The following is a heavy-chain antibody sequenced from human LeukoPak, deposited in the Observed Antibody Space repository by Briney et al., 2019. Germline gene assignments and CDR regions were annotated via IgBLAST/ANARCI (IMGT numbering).Heavy chain of an antibody. Sequence: KSSETLSLTCTVSGASISGYYWSWIRQPPGKGLEWIGYIYYSGSTNYNPSLKSRVTISVDTSKNQFSLKLSSVTAADTAVYYCAGDEGSPGSYLVVNYWGQGTLVTVSS. V-gene: IGHV4-59*01. CDR2: IYYSGST. CDR3: AGDEGSPGSYLVVNY. J-gene: IGHJ4*02. D-gene: IGHD3-10*01. CDR1: GASISGYY.